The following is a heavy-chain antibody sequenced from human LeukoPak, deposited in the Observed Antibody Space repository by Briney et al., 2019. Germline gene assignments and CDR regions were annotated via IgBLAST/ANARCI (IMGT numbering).Heavy chain of an antibody. D-gene: IGHD3-16*01. CDR2: VYYSGST. V-gene: IGHV4-59*01. J-gene: IGHJ4*02. CDR1: GGSTDHYF. CDR3: ARDRGTYTYGGFDY. Sequence: PSETLSLTCTVSGGSTDHYFWNWIRQTPGKGLEWLGYVYYSGSTVYNPSLQSRVSISIDTSKKQISLKLSSVTAADTAVYYCARDRGTYTYGGFDYWGQGTLVSVSS.